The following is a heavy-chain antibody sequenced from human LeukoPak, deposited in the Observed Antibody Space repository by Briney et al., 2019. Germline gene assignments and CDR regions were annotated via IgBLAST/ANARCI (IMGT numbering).Heavy chain of an antibody. CDR2: FDPEDGET. Sequence: ASVKVSCKVSGYTLTELSMHWVRQAPGKGLEWMGGFDPEDGETIYAQKFQGRVTMTEDTSSDTAYMELSSLRSEDTAVYYCATSDSGYYPLLDYWGQGTLVTVSS. CDR1: GYTLTELS. CDR3: ATSDSGYYPLLDY. V-gene: IGHV1-24*01. D-gene: IGHD3-22*01. J-gene: IGHJ4*02.